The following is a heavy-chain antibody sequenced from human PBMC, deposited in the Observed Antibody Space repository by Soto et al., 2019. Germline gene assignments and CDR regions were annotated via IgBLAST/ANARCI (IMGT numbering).Heavy chain of an antibody. CDR1: GFTFGSYW. D-gene: IGHD6-19*01. J-gene: IGHJ4*02. Sequence: GGSLRLSCAASGFTFGSYWMSWVRQAPGKGLEWLATIKMDASEKKYVDSVKGRFTMSRDNAKNSLYLQMDSLRAEDAAVYYCAKSRRGGSSGPFDYWGQGTLVTVSS. V-gene: IGHV3-7*01. CDR2: IKMDASEK. CDR3: AKSRRGGSSGPFDY.